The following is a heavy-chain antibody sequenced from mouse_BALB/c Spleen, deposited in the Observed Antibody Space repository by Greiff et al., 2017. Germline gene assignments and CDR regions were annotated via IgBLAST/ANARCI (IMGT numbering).Heavy chain of an antibody. CDR1: GFTFSSYG. CDR2: INSNGGST. Sequence: EVKLVESGGGLVQPGGSLKLSCAASGFTFSSYGMSWVRQTPDKRLELVATINSNGGSTYYPDSVKGRFTISRDNAKNTLYLQMSSLKSEDTAMYYCARAFYYAMDYWGQGTSVTVSS. J-gene: IGHJ4*01. V-gene: IGHV5-6-3*01. CDR3: ARAFYYAMDY.